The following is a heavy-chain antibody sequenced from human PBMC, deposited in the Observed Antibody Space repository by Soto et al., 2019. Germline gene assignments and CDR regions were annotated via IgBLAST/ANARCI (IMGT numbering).Heavy chain of an antibody. CDR2: IIPIFGTA. J-gene: IGHJ6*02. Sequence: QVQLVQSGAEVKKPGSSVKVSCKASGGTFSSYAISWVRQAPGQGLEWMGGIIPIFGTANYAQKFQGRVTITAAESTSPAYTELSSLRSEDTAVYYCARYPRGGGKGSIHGQYYYGMDVWGQGTTLTLSS. V-gene: IGHV1-69*12. CDR1: GGTFSSYA. D-gene: IGHD3-10*01. CDR3: ARYPRGGGKGSIHGQYYYGMDV.